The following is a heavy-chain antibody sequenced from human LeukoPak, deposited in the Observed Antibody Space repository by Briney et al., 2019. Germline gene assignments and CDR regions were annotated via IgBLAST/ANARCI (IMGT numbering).Heavy chain of an antibody. CDR3: ARAAYYYDGSGYYLGD. J-gene: IGHJ4*02. Sequence: GAXXKVSCKASGYTFTDYYMHWVRQAPGQGLEWMGRINPNSGGTNYAQKFQARVTMTRDTSISTAYMELSRLRSDDTALYYCARAAYYYDGSGYYLGDWGQGTLVTVSS. V-gene: IGHV1-2*06. CDR1: GYTFTDYY. CDR2: INPNSGGT. D-gene: IGHD3-22*01.